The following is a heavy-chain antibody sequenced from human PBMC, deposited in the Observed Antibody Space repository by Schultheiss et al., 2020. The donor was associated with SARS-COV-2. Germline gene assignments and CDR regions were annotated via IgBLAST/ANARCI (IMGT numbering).Heavy chain of an antibody. V-gene: IGHV4-39*07. CDR2: IYHSGST. Sequence: SETLSLTCTVSGCSVSRSGYYWSWIRQAPGKGLEWIGSIYHSGSTYYNPSLKSRVTISLDTSKNQFSLRLTSVTAADTAIYYCARGRFRGWYYYGMDVWGQGTTVTVSS. CDR1: GCSVSRSGYY. D-gene: IGHD6-19*01. J-gene: IGHJ6*02. CDR3: ARGRFRGWYYYGMDV.